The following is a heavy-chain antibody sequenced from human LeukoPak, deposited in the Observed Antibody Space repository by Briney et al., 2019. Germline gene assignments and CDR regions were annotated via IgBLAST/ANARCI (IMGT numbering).Heavy chain of an antibody. CDR3: ARVADCSGGSCRAGFDY. J-gene: IGHJ4*02. CDR1: GGSISSYY. CDR2: IYYSGST. Sequence: PSETLSLTCTVSGGSISSYYWSWIRQPPGKGLEWIGYIYYSGSTNYNPSLKSRVTISVDTSKNQFPLKLSSVTAADTAVYYCARVADCSGGSCRAGFDYWGQGTLVTVSS. V-gene: IGHV4-59*01. D-gene: IGHD2-15*01.